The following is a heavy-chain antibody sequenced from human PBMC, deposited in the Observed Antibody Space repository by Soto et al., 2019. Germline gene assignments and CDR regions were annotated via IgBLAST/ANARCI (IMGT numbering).Heavy chain of an antibody. Sequence: GGSLRLSCAASGFTFSSYAMHWVRQAPGKGLEWVAVISYDGSNKYYADSVKGRFTISRDNSKNTLYLQMNSLRAEDTAVYYCARDSNHDYSTLLPNWFDPWRQGTLATVSS. CDR3: ARDSNHDYSTLLPNWFDP. CDR2: ISYDGSNK. D-gene: IGHD4-4*01. J-gene: IGHJ5*02. V-gene: IGHV3-30-3*01. CDR1: GFTFSSYA.